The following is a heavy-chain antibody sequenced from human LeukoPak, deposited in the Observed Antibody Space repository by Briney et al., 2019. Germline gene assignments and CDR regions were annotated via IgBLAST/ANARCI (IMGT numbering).Heavy chain of an antibody. CDR3: ARARGGSGSYGHFDY. D-gene: IGHD1-26*01. Sequence: SETLSLSCTVSGASISSYYWSWIRQPAGEGLEWIGRIYSSGSTNYNPSLKSRVTMSPDTSTIQFSLWFSSVTAADTAVHYCARARGGSGSYGHFDYWGQGNLVSVSS. J-gene: IGHJ4*02. V-gene: IGHV4-4*07. CDR2: IYSSGST. CDR1: GASISSYY.